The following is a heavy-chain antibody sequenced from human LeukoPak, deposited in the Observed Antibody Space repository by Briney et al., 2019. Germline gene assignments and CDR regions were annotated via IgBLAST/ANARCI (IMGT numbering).Heavy chain of an antibody. CDR1: GYTFTSYG. Sequence: GASVKVSCKASGYTFTSYGISWVRQAPGQGLESMGWISAYNGNPTYAQKLQGRVTMTTDTSTSTAYMELRSLRSDDTAVYYCAREWRLLWFGELSPSSYYYGMDVWGQGTTVTVSS. J-gene: IGHJ6*02. D-gene: IGHD3-10*01. CDR3: AREWRLLWFGELSPSSYYYGMDV. V-gene: IGHV1-18*01. CDR2: ISAYNGNP.